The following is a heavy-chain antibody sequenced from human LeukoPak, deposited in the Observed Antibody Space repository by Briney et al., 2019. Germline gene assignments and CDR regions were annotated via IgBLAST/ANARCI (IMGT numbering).Heavy chain of an antibody. Sequence: GGSLRLSCAASGFTVSSNYMSWVRQAPGKGLEGVSVIYSGGGTYYADSVKGRFTISRDNSKNTLYLQMNSLRAEDTAVYYCARGYDYVWGSYGYWGQGTLVTVSS. V-gene: IGHV3-66*02. CDR2: IYSGGGT. J-gene: IGHJ4*02. D-gene: IGHD3-16*01. CDR3: ARGYDYVWGSYGY. CDR1: GFTVSSNY.